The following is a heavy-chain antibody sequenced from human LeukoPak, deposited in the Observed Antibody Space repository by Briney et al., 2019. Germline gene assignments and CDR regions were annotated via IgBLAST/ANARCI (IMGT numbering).Heavy chain of an antibody. CDR3: ASQVGYSSSWYNS. CDR1: GFTFSSYS. D-gene: IGHD6-13*01. Sequence: GGSLRLSCAASGFTFSSYSMNWVRQAPGKGLEWVSYITSSGSTIYYADSVKGRFTISRDNAKNSLYLQMNSLRAEDTAVYYCASQVGYSSSWYNSWGQGTLVTVSS. V-gene: IGHV3-48*01. CDR2: ITSSGSTI. J-gene: IGHJ4*02.